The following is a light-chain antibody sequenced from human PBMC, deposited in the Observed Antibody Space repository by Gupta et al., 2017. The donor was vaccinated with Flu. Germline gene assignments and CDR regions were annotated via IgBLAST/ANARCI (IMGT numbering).Light chain of an antibody. CDR1: SSDVGDYDY. CDR2: EVS. CDR3: SSYAGTNNVI. J-gene: IGLJ2*01. Sequence: QSALTPPPSASGSPGQSVTISCTGTSSDVGDYDYVSWYQQHPGKAPKLMIYEVSKRPSGVPDRFSGSKSGNTASLTVSGLQAEDEADYYCSSYAGTNNVIFGGGTKVTVL. V-gene: IGLV2-8*01.